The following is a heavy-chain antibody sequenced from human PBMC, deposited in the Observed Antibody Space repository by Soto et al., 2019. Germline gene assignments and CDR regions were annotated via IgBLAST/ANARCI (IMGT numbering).Heavy chain of an antibody. CDR1: GFTFSSYW. CDR2: IKQDGSEK. V-gene: IGHV3-7*05. CDR3: ARWSIAARDDLFDY. D-gene: IGHD6-6*01. J-gene: IGHJ4*02. Sequence: EVQLVESGGGVVQPGGSLRLSCAASGFTFSSYWMSWVRQAPGKGLEWVPNIKQDGSEKYDVDSVKGRFTISRDNAKNSLYLQMNSLRAEDTAVYYCARWSIAARDDLFDYWGQGTLVTVSS.